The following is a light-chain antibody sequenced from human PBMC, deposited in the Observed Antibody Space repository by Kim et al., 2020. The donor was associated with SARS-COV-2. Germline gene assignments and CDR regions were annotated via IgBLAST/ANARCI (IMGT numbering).Light chain of an antibody. J-gene: IGLJ3*02. CDR2: DND. CDR3: GTWYHTLGDGHWV. Sequence: QSALTQPPSVSAAPGQKVTISCSGGSSNIGDNSVSWYQQLPQTAPKLLIFDNDRRPSGIPDRFSGSKSGTTATLGIAGLQTGDEADYYYGTWYHTLGDGHWVFGAGTKLSVL. CDR1: SSNIGDNS. V-gene: IGLV1-51*01.